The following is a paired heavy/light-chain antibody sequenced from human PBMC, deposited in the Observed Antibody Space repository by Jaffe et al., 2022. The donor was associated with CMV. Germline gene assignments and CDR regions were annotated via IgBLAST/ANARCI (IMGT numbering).Light chain of an antibody. CDR2: WAS. CDR3: QQFFDIPLT. Sequence: DIVMTQSPDSLAVSLGERATINCKSSQSVFHSSTNKDYLVWYQQQPGQPPKLLINWASARESGVPDRFSGSGSGTDFTLTISGLQAEDVAVYYCQQFFDIPLTFGGGTRVEIK. V-gene: IGKV4-1*01. J-gene: IGKJ4*01. CDR1: QSVFHSSTNKDY.
Heavy chain of an antibody. CDR1: GGTFNSYA. D-gene: IGHD3-9*01. CDR3: ATEPPLRFSDWLSRPYYFDS. V-gene: IGHV1-69*09. Sequence: QVQLVQSGAEVKKPESSVKVSCKASGGTFNSYAISWVRQAPGQGLEWMGRIIPVLGIAKNAQKFQGRVTITADKSTGTAYMGLSSLRSEDTAVYYCATEPPLRFSDWLSRPYYFDSWGQGTLVTVSS. J-gene: IGHJ4*02. CDR2: IIPVLGIA.